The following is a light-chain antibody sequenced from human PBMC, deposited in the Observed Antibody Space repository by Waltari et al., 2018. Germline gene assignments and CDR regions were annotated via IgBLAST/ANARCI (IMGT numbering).Light chain of an antibody. Sequence: QSAPTQPASVSASPGQSITISCTGTRNDVGSYSSVSWYRQYPGKAPELLIYEVTPRPSGVSDRFSGSRSGSTASLTISGLQTEDEANYFCCSYTTTTTLVFGTGTKVIVL. CDR1: RNDVGSYSS. V-gene: IGLV2-14*01. CDR3: CSYTTTTTLV. CDR2: EVT. J-gene: IGLJ1*01.